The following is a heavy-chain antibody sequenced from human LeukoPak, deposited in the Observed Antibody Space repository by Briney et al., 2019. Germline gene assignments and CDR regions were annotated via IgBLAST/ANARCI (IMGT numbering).Heavy chain of an antibody. CDR2: IIPIFGTA. CDR3: ARWDRTGRVLFDP. D-gene: IGHD3/OR15-3a*01. CDR1: GGTFSSYA. Sequence: SVKVSCKASGGTFSSYAISWVRQAPGQGLEWMGGIIPIFGTANYAQKFQGRVTITTDESTSTAYMELSSLRSEDTAVYYCARWDRTGRVLFDPWGQGTLVTVSS. J-gene: IGHJ5*02. V-gene: IGHV1-69*05.